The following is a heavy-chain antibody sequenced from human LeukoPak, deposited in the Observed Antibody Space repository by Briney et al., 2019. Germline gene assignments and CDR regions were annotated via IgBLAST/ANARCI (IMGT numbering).Heavy chain of an antibody. CDR1: GYTFTSYY. V-gene: IGHV1-69*02. CDR2: IIPILGIA. D-gene: IGHD4-17*01. Sequence: GASVKVSCKASGYTFTSYYMHWVRQAPGQGLEWMGRIIPILGIANYAQKFQGRVTITADKSTSTAYMELSSLRSEDTAVYYCAITGPTTGYFDYWGQGTLVTVSS. J-gene: IGHJ4*02. CDR3: AITGPTTGYFDY.